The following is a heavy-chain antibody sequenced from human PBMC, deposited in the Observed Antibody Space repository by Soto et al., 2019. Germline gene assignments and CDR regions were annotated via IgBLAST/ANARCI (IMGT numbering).Heavy chain of an antibody. CDR1: GYTFTYRY. J-gene: IGHJ3*02. Sequence: SVKVSCKASGYTFTYRYLHWVRQAPGQALEWMGWITPFNGNTNYAQKFQDRVTITRDRSMSTAYMELSSLRSEDTAMYYCARGYGSSWTSAFDIWGQRTVVTVSS. V-gene: IGHV1-45*02. D-gene: IGHD6-13*01. CDR2: ITPFNGNT. CDR3: ARGYGSSWTSAFDI.